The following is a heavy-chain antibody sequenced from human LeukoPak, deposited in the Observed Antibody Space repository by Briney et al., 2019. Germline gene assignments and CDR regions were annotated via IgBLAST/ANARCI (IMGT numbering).Heavy chain of an antibody. D-gene: IGHD2-8*02. Sequence: SETLSLTCTVSGGSISSGSYYWSWIRQPAGKGLEWIGRIYTSGSTNYNPSLKSRVTISVDTSKNQFSLKLSSVTAADTAVYYCAREISWWGSYYYMDVWGKGTTVTISS. V-gene: IGHV4-61*02. J-gene: IGHJ6*03. CDR2: IYTSGST. CDR3: AREISWWGSYYYMDV. CDR1: GGSISSGSYY.